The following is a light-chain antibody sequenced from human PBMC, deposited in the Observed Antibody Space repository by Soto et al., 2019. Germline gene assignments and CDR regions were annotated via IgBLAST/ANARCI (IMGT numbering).Light chain of an antibody. Sequence: EIVLTQSPGTLALSPGERDTLSCRSSQSVRSDSLAWYQQKPGQAPRLLIYRASSRATDIPDRFSGSGSGTDFALTISRLEPEDFAVYYCQLYGTSPGGTFGPGTKVDI. J-gene: IGKJ3*01. CDR1: QSVRSDS. V-gene: IGKV3-20*01. CDR3: QLYGTSPGGT. CDR2: RAS.